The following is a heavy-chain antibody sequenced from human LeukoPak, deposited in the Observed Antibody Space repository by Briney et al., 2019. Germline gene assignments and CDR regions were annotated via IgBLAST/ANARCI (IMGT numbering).Heavy chain of an antibody. J-gene: IGHJ4*02. CDR1: GFTFSDYY. CDR3: ARDFIHRSGEANY. CDR2: ISSSSSST. V-gene: IGHV3-11*05. D-gene: IGHD3-22*01. Sequence: GGSLRLSCVASGFTFSDYYMSWIRPAPGKGLELISYISSSSSSTNYADSVKGRFTISRDNPKNSLYLLMNSLRAEDTAMYYCARDFIHRSGEANYWGQGTLVTVSS.